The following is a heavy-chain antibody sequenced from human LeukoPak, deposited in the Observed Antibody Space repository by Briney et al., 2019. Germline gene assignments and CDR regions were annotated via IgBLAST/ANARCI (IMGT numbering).Heavy chain of an antibody. J-gene: IGHJ6*02. CDR2: ISSSSSTI. D-gene: IGHD6-6*01. Sequence: GGSLRLSCAASGFTFSSYSMTWVRQAPGKGLEWVSYISSSSSTIYYADSVKGRFTISRDNAKNSLYLQMNSLRAEDTAVYYCARAAPYSSSSNYYYYGMDVWGQGTTVTVSS. CDR3: ARAAPYSSSSNYYYYGMDV. CDR1: GFTFSSYS. V-gene: IGHV3-48*01.